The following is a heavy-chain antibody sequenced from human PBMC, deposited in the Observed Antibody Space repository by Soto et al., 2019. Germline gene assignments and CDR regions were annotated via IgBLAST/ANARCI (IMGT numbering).Heavy chain of an antibody. CDR3: ARDPCHDSSGYYYVPDAFDI. CDR1: GGTFSSYA. Sequence: QVQLVQSGAEVKKPGSSVKVSCKASGGTFSSYAISWVRQAPGQGLEWMGGIIPIFGTANYAQKFQGRVTITADKSTSKAYMELSSLRSEDTAVYYFARDPCHDSSGYYYVPDAFDIWGQGTMVTVSS. D-gene: IGHD3-22*01. CDR2: IIPIFGTA. J-gene: IGHJ3*02. V-gene: IGHV1-69*06.